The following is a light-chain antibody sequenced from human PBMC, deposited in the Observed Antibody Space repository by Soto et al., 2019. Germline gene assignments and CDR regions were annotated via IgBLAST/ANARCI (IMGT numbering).Light chain of an antibody. Sequence: DLVMTQSPLSLPVTPGEPASISCRSSQSLLHSNGYNYLDWYLQKPGQSPQLLIYLGSNRASGVPDRFSGSGSGTDFTLKISRVEAEYVGVYYCMQPLQSWTFGQGTKVEIK. CDR1: QSLLHSNGYNY. CDR3: MQPLQSWT. CDR2: LGS. J-gene: IGKJ1*01. V-gene: IGKV2-28*01.